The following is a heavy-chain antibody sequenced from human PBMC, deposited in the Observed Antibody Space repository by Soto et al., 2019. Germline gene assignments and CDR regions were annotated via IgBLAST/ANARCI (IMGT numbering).Heavy chain of an antibody. CDR3: AKEAARPGPCDS. D-gene: IGHD6-6*01. J-gene: IGHJ4*02. Sequence: HPVGSLRLSCEASGFTFSSYPMSWVRQAPGKGLEWISGITGGATNAYYADSVKGRITISRDNSKNTLYLQLNSLKAEDTAVYYCAKEAARPGPCDSWGQGTLVTVSS. CDR2: ITGGATNA. CDR1: GFTFSSYP. V-gene: IGHV3-23*01.